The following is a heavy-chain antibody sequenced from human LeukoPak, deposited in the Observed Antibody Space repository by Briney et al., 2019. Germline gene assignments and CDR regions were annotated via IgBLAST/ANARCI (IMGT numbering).Heavy chain of an antibody. Sequence: PGGSLRLSCAASGFTFSDTWMHWVRQVAGKGLVWVSRINGDLTNTTYADSVKGRFTISRDNAKNTLYLQMNSLRAEDAAVYFCAKAPVTSCRGAYCYPFDSWGQGTLVTVSS. CDR2: INGDLTNT. J-gene: IGHJ4*02. D-gene: IGHD2-21*01. CDR1: GFTFSDTW. V-gene: IGHV3-74*03. CDR3: AKAPVTSCRGAYCYPFDS.